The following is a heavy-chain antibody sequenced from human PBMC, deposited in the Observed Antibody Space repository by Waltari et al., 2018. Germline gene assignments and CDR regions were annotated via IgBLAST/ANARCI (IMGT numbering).Heavy chain of an antibody. J-gene: IGHJ4*02. CDR2: IEPGDSDT. Sequence: EVQLVQSGAEVKKPGESLKISCKGSGYSFTSYWIGWVRQMPGKGLEWMGIIEPGDSDTRYSTSFQGQVTISAAKSISTAYLQWSSLKASDTAMYYCARLGNDSSGYYLPSFDYWGQGTLVTVSS. CDR1: GYSFTSYW. D-gene: IGHD3-22*01. V-gene: IGHV5-51*01. CDR3: ARLGNDSSGYYLPSFDY.